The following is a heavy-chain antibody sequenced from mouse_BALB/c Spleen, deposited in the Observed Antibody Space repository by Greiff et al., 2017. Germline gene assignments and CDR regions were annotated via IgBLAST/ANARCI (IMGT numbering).Heavy chain of an antibody. D-gene: IGHD1-1*01. CDR3: VAYGTPLAY. CDR2: IDPENGDT. Sequence: VQLQQSGAELVRSGASVKLSCTASGFNIKDYYMHWVKQRPEQGLEWIGWIDPENGDTEYAPKFQGKATLTADTSSNTAYLQLSGLTSEDTAVYYWVAYGTPLAYWGQGTPVTVSA. V-gene: IGHV14-4*02. J-gene: IGHJ3*01. CDR1: GFNIKDYY.